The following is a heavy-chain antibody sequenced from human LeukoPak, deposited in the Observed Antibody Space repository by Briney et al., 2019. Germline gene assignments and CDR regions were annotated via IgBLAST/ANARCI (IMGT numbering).Heavy chain of an antibody. CDR2: IYYSGST. CDR1: GGSISSSSYY. CDR3: ARRGVYPSDY. D-gene: IGHD3-10*01. Sequence: SETLSLTCTVSGGSISSSSYYWGWIRQPPGKGLEWIGSIYYSGSTYYNPSLKSRVTISVDTSKNQFPLKLSSVTAADTAVYYCARRGVYPSDYWGQGTLVTVSS. J-gene: IGHJ4*02. V-gene: IGHV4-39*01.